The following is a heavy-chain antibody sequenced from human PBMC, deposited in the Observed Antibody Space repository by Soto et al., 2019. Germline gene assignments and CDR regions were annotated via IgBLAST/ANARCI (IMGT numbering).Heavy chain of an antibody. V-gene: IGHV4-59*08. D-gene: IGHD3-16*01. CDR2: IYYSGST. CDR1: GGSISSYY. CDR3: ARRWGGYFDY. Sequence: QVQLQESGPGLVKPSETLSLTCTVSGGSISSYYWSWIRQPPGKGLEWIGYIYYSGSTNYNPSLKSRVTISVDTSKNQFSLKLSSVPAADTAVYYCARRWGGYFDYWGQGTLVTVSS. J-gene: IGHJ4*02.